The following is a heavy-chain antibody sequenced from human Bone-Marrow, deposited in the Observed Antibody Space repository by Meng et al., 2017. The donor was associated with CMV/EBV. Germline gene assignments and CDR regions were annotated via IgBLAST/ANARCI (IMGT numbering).Heavy chain of an antibody. CDR1: GYTFTGYY. CDR2: INPNSGGT. D-gene: IGHD2-2*02. V-gene: IGHV1-2*02. J-gene: IGHJ3*02. CDR3: ARIGTYCSSTSCYTFDI. Sequence: ASVKVSCKASGYTFTGYYMHWVRQAPGQGLEWMGWINPNSGGTNYAQKFQGRVTMTRDTSISTAYMELSRLRSDDTAVYYCARIGTYCSSTSCYTFDIWGQGIMVTVSS.